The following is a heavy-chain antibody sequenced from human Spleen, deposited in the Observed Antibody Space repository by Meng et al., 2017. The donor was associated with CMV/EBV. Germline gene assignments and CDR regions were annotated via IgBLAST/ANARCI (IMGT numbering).Heavy chain of an antibody. Sequence: GESLKISCEASGFTFSSYSMNWVRQAPGKGLEWVSSITGISSYIYYADSVKGRFTISRDNSKNTLYLQMNSLRAEDTAVYYCARDFNGWYYYYGMDVWGQGTTVTVSS. J-gene: IGHJ6*02. V-gene: IGHV3-21*01. CDR3: ARDFNGWYYYYGMDV. CDR2: ITGISSYI. CDR1: GFTFSSYS. D-gene: IGHD6-19*01.